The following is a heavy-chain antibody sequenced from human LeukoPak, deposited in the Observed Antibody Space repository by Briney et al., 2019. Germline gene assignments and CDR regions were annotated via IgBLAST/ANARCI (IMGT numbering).Heavy chain of an antibody. J-gene: IGHJ4*02. D-gene: IGHD6-13*01. CDR1: GFPFSRYW. Sequence: GGSLRLSCAASGFPFSRYWMSWVRQAPGKGLEWVANIKPDGSEKHHVDSVKGRFTFSRYNAKNSLYLQMNGLRAEDMTVYYCLRLAAGSDYFDYWGQGTLVTVSS. V-gene: IGHV3-7*02. CDR3: LRLAAGSDYFDY. CDR2: IKPDGSEK.